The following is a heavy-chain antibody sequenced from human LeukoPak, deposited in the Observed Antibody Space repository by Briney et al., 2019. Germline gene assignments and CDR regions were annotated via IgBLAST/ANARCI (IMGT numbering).Heavy chain of an antibody. CDR3: AKDHYYDSSGYRTRSAFDI. CDR1: GFTFSSYA. J-gene: IGHJ3*02. V-gene: IGHV3-23*01. CDR2: ISGSGGST. D-gene: IGHD3-22*01. Sequence: GGSLRLSCAASGFTFSSYAMSWVRQAPGKGLEWVSAISGSGGSTYYADSVKGRFTISRDNAKNSLYLQMNSLRAEDTALYYCAKDHYYDSSGYRTRSAFDIWGQGTMVTVSS.